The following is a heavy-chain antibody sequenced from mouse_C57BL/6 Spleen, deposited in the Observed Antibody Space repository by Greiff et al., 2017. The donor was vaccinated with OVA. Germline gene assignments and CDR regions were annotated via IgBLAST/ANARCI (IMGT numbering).Heavy chain of an antibody. CDR3: ARRDYYYHFDY. CDR1: GFNINDYY. D-gene: IGHD2-4*01. CDR2: IDPEDGDT. J-gene: IGHJ2*01. V-gene: IGHV14-2*01. Sequence: VQLKESGAELVKPGASVKLSCTASGFNINDYYMHWVQQTTEQGLEWIGRIDPEDGDTKYAPKFQGKATITADTSSNTAYLQLSSLTSEDTAVYYCARRDYYYHFDYWGQGTTLTVSS.